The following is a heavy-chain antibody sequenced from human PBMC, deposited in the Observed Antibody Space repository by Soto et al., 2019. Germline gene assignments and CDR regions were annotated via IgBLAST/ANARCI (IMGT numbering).Heavy chain of an antibody. D-gene: IGHD3-16*02. CDR3: AVLEGQYDYIWGSYRPEYYFDY. CDR2: INHSGST. CDR1: GGSFSGYY. Sequence: SETLSLTCAVYGGSFSGYYWSWIRQPPGKGLEWIGEINHSGSTNYNPSLKSRVTISVDTSKNQFSLKLSSVTAADTAVYYCAVLEGQYDYIWGSYRPEYYFDYWGQGTLVTVSS. V-gene: IGHV4-34*01. J-gene: IGHJ4*02.